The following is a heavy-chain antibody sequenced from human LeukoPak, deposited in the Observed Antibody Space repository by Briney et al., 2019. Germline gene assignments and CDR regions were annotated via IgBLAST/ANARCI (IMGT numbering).Heavy chain of an antibody. CDR2: ISSNGGST. J-gene: IGHJ6*03. CDR1: GFTFSSYA. V-gene: IGHV3-64*01. D-gene: IGHD3-10*01. CDR3: ARGGSRVGYYYMDV. Sequence: GGSLRLSCAASGFTFSSYAMHWVRQAPGKGLEYVSAISSNGGSTYYANSVKGRFTISRDNSKNTLYLQMGSLRAEDMAVYYCARGGSRVGYYYMDVWGKGTTVTVSS.